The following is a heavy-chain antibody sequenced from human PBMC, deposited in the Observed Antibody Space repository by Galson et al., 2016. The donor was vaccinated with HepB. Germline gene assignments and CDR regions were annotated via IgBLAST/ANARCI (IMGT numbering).Heavy chain of an antibody. CDR3: ARGRTESRINMVRGRVETEEYDYGMDV. V-gene: IGHV4-34*01. Sequence: LSLTCAVFGGTFNGYYWTWIRQPPGKGLEWIGEINHSGNTNYNPSLKSRVNLSVDLSKKQFTPEMTSVTAADTAIYYCARGRTESRINMVRGRVETEEYDYGMDVWGQGTTVTVSS. CDR2: INHSGNT. CDR1: GGTFNGYY. D-gene: IGHD3-10*01. J-gene: IGHJ6*02.